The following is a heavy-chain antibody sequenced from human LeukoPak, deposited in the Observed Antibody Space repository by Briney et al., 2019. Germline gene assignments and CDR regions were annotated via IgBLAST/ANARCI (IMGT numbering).Heavy chain of an antibody. Sequence: PGASLRLSCAASGFTFSSYAMSWVRQALGKGLEWVSAISGSGGSTYYADSVKGRFTISRDNSKNTLYLQMNSLRAEDTAVYYCAKDGIVDTAMVNWFDPWGQGTLVTVSS. CDR1: GFTFSSYA. CDR3: AKDGIVDTAMVNWFDP. V-gene: IGHV3-23*01. J-gene: IGHJ5*02. D-gene: IGHD5-18*01. CDR2: ISGSGGST.